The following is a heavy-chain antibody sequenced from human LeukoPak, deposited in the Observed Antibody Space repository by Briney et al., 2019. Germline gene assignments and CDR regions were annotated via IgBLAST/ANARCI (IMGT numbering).Heavy chain of an antibody. CDR1: GFTFSGSA. Sequence: GGSLRLSCAASGFTFSGSAMHWVRQASGKGLEWVGRIRSKANSYATAYAASVKGRFTISRDDSKNTAYLQMNSLKTEDTAVYYCTTPPHAYNNNYAFDIWGQGTMVTVSS. J-gene: IGHJ3*02. D-gene: IGHD5-24*01. CDR3: TTPPHAYNNNYAFDI. V-gene: IGHV3-73*01. CDR2: IRSKANSYAT.